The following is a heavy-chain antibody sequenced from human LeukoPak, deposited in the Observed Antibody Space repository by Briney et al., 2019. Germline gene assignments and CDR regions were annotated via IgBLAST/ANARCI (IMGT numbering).Heavy chain of an antibody. CDR2: IGTAGDT. D-gene: IGHD3-16*01. Sequence: GGSLRLSCAASGFTFNTCDMHWVRQATGKGLEWVSAIGTAGDTYYPGSVKGRFTISRENAKNSLYLQMNSLRAGYTAVYYCARGYGQYYYFYGMDVWGQGTTVTVSS. J-gene: IGHJ6*02. V-gene: IGHV3-13*04. CDR1: GFTFNTCD. CDR3: ARGYGQYYYFYGMDV.